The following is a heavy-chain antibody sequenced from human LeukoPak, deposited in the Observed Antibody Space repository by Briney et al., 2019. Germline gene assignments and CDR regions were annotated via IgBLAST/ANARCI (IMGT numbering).Heavy chain of an antibody. CDR3: ARDRRDMVRGINIVRQYHYYYNMDV. J-gene: IGHJ6*03. Sequence: SQTLSLTCTVSGGSISSNSYYWSWIRQPAGKGLEWIGRIYTSGSTNYNPSLKSRVTISVDTSKSQFSLKLNSVTAADTAVYYCARDRRDMVRGINIVRQYHYYYNMDVWGKGTTVTVSS. CDR1: GGSISSNSYY. V-gene: IGHV4-61*02. CDR2: IYTSGST. D-gene: IGHD3-10*01.